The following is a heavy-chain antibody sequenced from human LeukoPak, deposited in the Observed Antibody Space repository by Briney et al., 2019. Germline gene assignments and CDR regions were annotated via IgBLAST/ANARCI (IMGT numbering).Heavy chain of an antibody. CDR3: TRGLLWFGELDY. D-gene: IGHD3-10*01. CDR1: GFTFGDYA. J-gene: IGHJ4*02. V-gene: IGHV3-49*04. Sequence: PGGSLRLFCTASGFTFGDYAMSWVRQAPGKGREGGGFIRSKAYSGTTEYAASVKGRFTISRDESKSIAYLQMNSLKTEDTAVYYCTRGLLWFGELDYWGQGTLVTVSS. CDR2: IRSKAYSGTT.